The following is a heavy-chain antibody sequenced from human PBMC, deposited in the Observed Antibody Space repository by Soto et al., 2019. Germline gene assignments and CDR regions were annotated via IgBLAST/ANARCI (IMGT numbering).Heavy chain of an antibody. CDR3: AKDTRRYYDSSGYQNY. Sequence: PGGSLRLSCAASGFTFSSYAMSWVRQAPGKGLEWVSAISGSGGSTCYADSVKGRFTISRDNSKNTLYLQMNSLRAEDTAVYYCAKDTRRYYDSSGYQNYWGQGNLVTVSS. D-gene: IGHD3-22*01. J-gene: IGHJ4*02. CDR1: GFTFSSYA. V-gene: IGHV3-23*01. CDR2: ISGSGGST.